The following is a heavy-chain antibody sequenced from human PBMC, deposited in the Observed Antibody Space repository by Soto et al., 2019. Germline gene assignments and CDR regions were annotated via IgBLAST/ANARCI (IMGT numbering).Heavy chain of an antibody. Sequence: SVKVSCKASGGTFSSYAISWVRQAPGQGLEWMGGIIPIFGTANYAQKFQGRVTITADKSTSTAYMELSSLRSEDTAVYYCASRYCSSTSCLTDYYYYGMEVWGQGTTVTVSS. CDR3: ASRYCSSTSCLTDYYYYGMEV. CDR2: IIPIFGTA. CDR1: GGTFSSYA. J-gene: IGHJ6*02. V-gene: IGHV1-69*06. D-gene: IGHD2-2*01.